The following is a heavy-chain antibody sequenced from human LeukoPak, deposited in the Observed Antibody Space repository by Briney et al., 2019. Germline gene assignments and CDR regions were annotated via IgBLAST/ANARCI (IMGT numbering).Heavy chain of an antibody. CDR1: GGSISSGDYY. CDR2: IYYSGST. D-gene: IGHD6-13*01. J-gene: IGHJ4*02. V-gene: IGHV4-30-4*08. CDR3: ARGASSSWYPSPEGLDY. Sequence: SETLSLTCTVSGGSISSGDYYWSWIRQPPGKGLEWNGYIYYSGSTYYNPSLKSRVTISVDTSKNQFSLKLSSVTAADTAVYYCARGASSSWYPSPEGLDYWGQGTLVTVSS.